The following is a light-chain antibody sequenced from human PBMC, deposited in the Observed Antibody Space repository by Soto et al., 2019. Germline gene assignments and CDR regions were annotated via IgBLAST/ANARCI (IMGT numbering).Light chain of an antibody. CDR3: QQYYSYPLIT. V-gene: IGKV1-8*01. CDR1: QGISSY. Sequence: AIRMTQYTSSLSASTGDRVTITCRASQGISSYLAWYQQKPGKAPKLLIYAASTLQSGVPSRFSGSGSGTDFTLTISCLQSEDFATYYCQQYYSYPLITFGQGTRLEIK. J-gene: IGKJ5*01. CDR2: AAS.